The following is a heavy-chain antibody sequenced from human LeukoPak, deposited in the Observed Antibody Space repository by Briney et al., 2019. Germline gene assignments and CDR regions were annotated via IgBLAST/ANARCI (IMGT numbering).Heavy chain of an antibody. J-gene: IGHJ4*02. D-gene: IGHD6-6*01. CDR1: GYTFTSYY. V-gene: IGHV1-46*01. CDR2: INPSGGST. CDR3: ARESIAAAIDY. Sequence: ASVKVSCKASGYTFTSYYMHWVRQAPGQGLEWMGIINPSGGSTSYAQKFQGRVTMTRDMSTSTVYMELSSLRSEDTAVYYCARESIAAAIDYWGQGTLVTVSS.